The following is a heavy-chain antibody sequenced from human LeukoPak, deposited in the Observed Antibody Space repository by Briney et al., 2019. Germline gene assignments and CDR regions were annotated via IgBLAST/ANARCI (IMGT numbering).Heavy chain of an antibody. CDR2: ISSSSSYI. CDR1: GFTFGSHW. J-gene: IGHJ4*02. V-gene: IGHV3-21*04. D-gene: IGHD6-6*01. CDR3: AKVGSSSFPFDY. Sequence: GGSLRLSCTASGFTFGSHWMIWVRRAPGKGLEWVSSISSSSSYIYYADSVKGRFTISRDNSKNTLYLQMNSLRAEDTAVYYCAKVGSSSFPFDYWGQGTLVTVSS.